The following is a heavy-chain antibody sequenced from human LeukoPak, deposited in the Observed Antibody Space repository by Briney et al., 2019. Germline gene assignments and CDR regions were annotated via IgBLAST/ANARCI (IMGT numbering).Heavy chain of an antibody. CDR1: GFTFSSYA. D-gene: IGHD2-2*01. CDR2: ISGSGGST. V-gene: IGHV3-23*01. Sequence: GGSLRLSCAASGFTFSSYAMNWVRQAPGKGLEWVSGISGSGGSTYYADSVKGRFTISRDNAKNSLYLQMNSLRAEDTAVYYCARDLGGYCSSTSCYDTDYWGQGTLVTVSS. CDR3: ARDLGGYCSSTSCYDTDY. J-gene: IGHJ4*02.